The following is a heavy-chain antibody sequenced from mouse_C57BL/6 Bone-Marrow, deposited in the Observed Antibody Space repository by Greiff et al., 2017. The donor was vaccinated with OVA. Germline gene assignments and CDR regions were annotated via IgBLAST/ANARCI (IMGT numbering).Heavy chain of an antibody. CDR3: AREDTTVVDVDY. J-gene: IGHJ2*01. CDR2: LDTSDSYT. D-gene: IGHD1-1*01. V-gene: IGHV1-50*01. CDR1: GYTFTSYW. Sequence: QVQLQQPGAELVKPGASVKLSCKASGYTFTSYWMQWVKQRPGQGLEWIGELDTSDSYTNYNQKFKGKATLTVDTSSSTAYMQLSSLTSEDSAVYYCAREDTTVVDVDYWGQGTTLTVSS.